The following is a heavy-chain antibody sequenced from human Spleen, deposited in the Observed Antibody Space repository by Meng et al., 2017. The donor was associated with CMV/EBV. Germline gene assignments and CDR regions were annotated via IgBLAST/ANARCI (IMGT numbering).Heavy chain of an antibody. J-gene: IGHJ6*02. V-gene: IGHV3-73*01. D-gene: IGHD3-3*01. CDR3: GCTYDFWTHYYGMDV. Sequence: GESLKISCAASGFTFSGSTMHWVRQASGKGLEWVGRIRSKANSYATAYAASVQGRFTISRDDSKNTAYLQLNSLKTEDTAVYYCGCTYDFWTHYYGMDVWGQGTTVTVSS. CDR2: IRSKANSYAT. CDR1: GFTFSGST.